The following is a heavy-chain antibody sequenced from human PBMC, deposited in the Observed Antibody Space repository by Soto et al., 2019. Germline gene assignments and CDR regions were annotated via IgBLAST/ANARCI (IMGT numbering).Heavy chain of an antibody. Sequence: SVKVSCKASGGTFSSYTISWVRQAPGQGLEWMGRIIPILGIANYAQKFQGRVTITADRSTSTAYMELSSLRSEDTAVYYCASYCSGGSCSVAYWGQGTLVPVSS. CDR1: GGTFSSYT. CDR2: IIPILGIA. V-gene: IGHV1-69*02. CDR3: ASYCSGGSCSVAY. D-gene: IGHD2-15*01. J-gene: IGHJ4*02.